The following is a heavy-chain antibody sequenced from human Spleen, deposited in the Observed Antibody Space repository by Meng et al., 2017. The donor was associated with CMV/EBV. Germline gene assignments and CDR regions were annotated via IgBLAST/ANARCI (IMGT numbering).Heavy chain of an antibody. CDR3: ARIGTTSRFGAFDI. V-gene: IGHV4-59*01. CDR2: IYYSGST. CDR1: GGSFSGYY. J-gene: IGHJ3*02. D-gene: IGHD1-7*01. Sequence: SETLSLTCAVYGGSFSGYYWSWIRQPPGKGLEWIAYIYYSGSTNYSPSLRSRVTISVDTSKYQFSLRLHSVVAADTAVYYCARIGTTSRFGAFDIWGQGTMVTVSS.